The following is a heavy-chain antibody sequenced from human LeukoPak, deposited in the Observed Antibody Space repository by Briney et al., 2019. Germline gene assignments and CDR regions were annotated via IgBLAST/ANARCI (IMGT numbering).Heavy chain of an antibody. CDR3: TREDEYVGDYLDY. V-gene: IGHV3-49*04. D-gene: IGHD3-10*02. Sequence: PGGSLRLSCTASGFTFGDYAMSWVRQAPGKGLEWVGFIRSKAYGGTTEYAASVKGRFTISRDDSKSIAYLQMNSLKTEDTAVYYCTREDEYVGDYLDYWGQGTLVTVSS. CDR1: GFTFGDYA. J-gene: IGHJ4*02. CDR2: IRSKAYGGTT.